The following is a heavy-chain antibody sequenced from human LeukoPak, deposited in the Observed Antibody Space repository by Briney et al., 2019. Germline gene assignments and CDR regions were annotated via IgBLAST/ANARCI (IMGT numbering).Heavy chain of an antibody. D-gene: IGHD5-18*01. CDR1: GGSISSYY. CDR2: IYYSGST. J-gene: IGHJ4*02. Sequence: PSGTLSLTCAVSGGSISSYYWSWIRQPPGKGLEWIGYIYYSGSTNYNPSLKSRVTISVDTSKNQFSLKLSSVTAADTAVYYCARVGYSYGPPDYWGQGTLVTVSS. V-gene: IGHV4-59*01. CDR3: ARVGYSYGPPDY.